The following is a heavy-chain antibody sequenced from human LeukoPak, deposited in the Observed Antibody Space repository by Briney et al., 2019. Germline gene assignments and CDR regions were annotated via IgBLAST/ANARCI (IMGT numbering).Heavy chain of an antibody. J-gene: IGHJ6*03. CDR2: MSPSGST. CDR1: SGSFRGYY. Sequence: PSETLSLTCAMSSGSFRGYYWSWIRQSPGKGLEWIGEMSPSGSTKYHPSLKSRVSISEDTSKNLLFLKLTSVTAADTAEYFCARVRHDPLEYYYYIDVWGTGTTVAVSS. D-gene: IGHD3-3*01. CDR3: ARVRHDPLEYYYYIDV. V-gene: IGHV4-34*01.